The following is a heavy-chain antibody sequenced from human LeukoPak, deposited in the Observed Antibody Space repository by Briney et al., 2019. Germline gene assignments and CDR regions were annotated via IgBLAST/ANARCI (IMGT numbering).Heavy chain of an antibody. V-gene: IGHV3-13*01. Sequence: GGSLRLSCAASGFTFSSYDMHWVRQATGKGLEWVSAIGTAGDTYYPGSVKGRFTISRENAKNSLYLQMNSLRAEDTAVYYCARVATAMVRSFPGGAFDIWGQGTMVTVSS. CDR1: GFTFSSYD. D-gene: IGHD5-18*01. CDR2: IGTAGDT. CDR3: ARVATAMVRSFPGGAFDI. J-gene: IGHJ3*02.